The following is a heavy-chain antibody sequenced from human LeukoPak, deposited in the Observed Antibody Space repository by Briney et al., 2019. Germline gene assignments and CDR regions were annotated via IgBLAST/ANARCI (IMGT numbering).Heavy chain of an antibody. Sequence: EASVKDTCTASGFTSTSSALPWVRQARGQRLEWIGWIVVGSGNTNYAQKFQERVTITRDMSTSTAYMELSSLRSEDTAVYYCAAADEGSGSLGFDYWGQGALVTVSS. V-gene: IGHV1-58*01. CDR1: GFTSTSSA. J-gene: IGHJ4*02. CDR2: IVVGSGNT. CDR3: AAADEGSGSLGFDY. D-gene: IGHD3-22*01.